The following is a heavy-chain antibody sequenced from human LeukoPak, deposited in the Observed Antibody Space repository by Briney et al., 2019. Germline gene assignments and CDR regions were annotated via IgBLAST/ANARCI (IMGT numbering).Heavy chain of an antibody. D-gene: IGHD3-16*02. Sequence: ASVKVSCKASGGTFSSYAISWVRQAPGQGLEWMGGIIPIFGTANYAQKFQGRVTITADKSTSTAYIELSSLRSEDTAVYYCARATPLMITFGGVIVSGTSYYYYGMDVWGKGTTVTVSS. CDR3: ARATPLMITFGGVIVSGTSYYYYGMDV. CDR1: GGTFSSYA. V-gene: IGHV1-69*06. CDR2: IIPIFGTA. J-gene: IGHJ6*04.